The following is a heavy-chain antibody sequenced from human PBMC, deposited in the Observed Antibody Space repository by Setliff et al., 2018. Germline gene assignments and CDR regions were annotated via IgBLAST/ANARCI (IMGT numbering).Heavy chain of an antibody. CDR1: GGSISSYY. CDR3: AIGGGYCDFFACFPFDN. CDR2: IDYSGST. D-gene: IGHD3-16*01. Sequence: PSETLSLTCTVSGGSISSYYWSWIRQPPGKGLEWIGYIDYSGSTNYNPSLKSRVTISVDTSKNQFSLKLSSVTAADTAVYYCAIGGGYCDFFACFPFDNWGQGFLVT. V-gene: IGHV4-59*01. J-gene: IGHJ4*02.